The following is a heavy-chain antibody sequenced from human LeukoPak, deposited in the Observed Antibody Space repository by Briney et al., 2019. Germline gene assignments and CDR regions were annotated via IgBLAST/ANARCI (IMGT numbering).Heavy chain of an antibody. Sequence: ASVKVSCKASGYTFTSYGISWVRQAPGQGLEWMGWISAYNGNTNYAQKPQGRVTMTTDTSTSTAYMELRSLRSDDTAVYYCAGADTIFGVVSWFDPWGQGTLVTVSS. V-gene: IGHV1-18*01. CDR1: GYTFTSYG. CDR2: ISAYNGNT. CDR3: AGADTIFGVVSWFDP. D-gene: IGHD3-3*01. J-gene: IGHJ5*02.